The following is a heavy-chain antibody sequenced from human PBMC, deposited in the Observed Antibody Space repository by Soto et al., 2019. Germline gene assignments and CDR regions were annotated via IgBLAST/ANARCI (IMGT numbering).Heavy chain of an antibody. Sequence: PSETLSLTCTVSGGSIGGGGDWWTWIRQHPGKGLEWIGYVYSSGTTYYSPSLQSRVTMSLDTSKNQFSLKLSAVTAADTAVYYCAREYYYNSGSSRWFDPWGPGTLVTVSS. J-gene: IGHJ5*02. D-gene: IGHD3-10*01. CDR3: AREYYYNSGSSRWFDP. V-gene: IGHV4-31*03. CDR2: VYSSGTT. CDR1: GGSIGGGGDW.